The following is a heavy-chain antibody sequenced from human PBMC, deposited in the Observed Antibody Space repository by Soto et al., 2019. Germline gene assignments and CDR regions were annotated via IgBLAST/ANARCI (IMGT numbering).Heavy chain of an antibody. CDR3: ARYTAAARYYFDY. J-gene: IGHJ4*02. Sequence: TSETLSLTCTVSGGSISSSSYYWGWIRQPPGKGLEWIGSIYYSGSTYYNPSLKSRVTISVDTSKNQFSLKLSSVTAADTAVYYCARYTAAARYYFDYWGQGTLVTVSS. CDR1: GGSISSSSYY. CDR2: IYYSGST. D-gene: IGHD6-13*01. V-gene: IGHV4-39*01.